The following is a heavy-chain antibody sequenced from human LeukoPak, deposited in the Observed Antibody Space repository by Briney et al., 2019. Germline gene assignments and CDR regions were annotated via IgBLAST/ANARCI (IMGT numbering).Heavy chain of an antibody. Sequence: GAPVKVSCKASGYTFTSYAMNWVRQAPGQGLEWMGWINTNTGNPTYAQGFTGRFVFSLDTSVSTAYLQISSLKAEDTAVYYCARGNSGYSSGWSRHWGQGTLVTVSS. V-gene: IGHV7-4-1*02. J-gene: IGHJ4*02. CDR1: GYTFTSYA. D-gene: IGHD6-19*01. CDR3: ARGNSGYSSGWSRH. CDR2: INTNTGNP.